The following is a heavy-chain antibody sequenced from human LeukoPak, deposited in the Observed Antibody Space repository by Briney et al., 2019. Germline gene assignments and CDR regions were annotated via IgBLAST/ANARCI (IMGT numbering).Heavy chain of an antibody. V-gene: IGHV3-23*01. D-gene: IGHD3-10*01. CDR1: GFTFSSYA. J-gene: IGHJ4*02. CDR2: ISGSGVTT. CDR3: AKSRYISGSYSDY. Sequence: PGGSLRLSCVASGFTFSSYAMSWVRQAPGKGLEWVSAISGSGVTTHYAGSVKGRFTISRDNFKNTLYLQMNSLRAEDTAVYYCAKSRYISGSYSDYWGQGTLVTVSS.